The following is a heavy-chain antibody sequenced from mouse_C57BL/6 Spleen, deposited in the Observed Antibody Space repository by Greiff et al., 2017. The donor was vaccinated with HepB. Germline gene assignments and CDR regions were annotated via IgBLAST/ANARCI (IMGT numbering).Heavy chain of an antibody. V-gene: IGHV1-80*01. J-gene: IGHJ4*01. CDR1: GYAFSSYW. Sequence: VQLQQSGAELVKPGASVKISCKASGYAFSSYWMNWVKQRPGKGLEWIGQIYPGDGDTNYNGKFKGKATLTADKSSSTAYMQLSSLTSEDSAVYFCARGYYGSSYAMDYWGQGTSVTVSS. CDR3: ARGYYGSSYAMDY. CDR2: IYPGDGDT. D-gene: IGHD1-1*01.